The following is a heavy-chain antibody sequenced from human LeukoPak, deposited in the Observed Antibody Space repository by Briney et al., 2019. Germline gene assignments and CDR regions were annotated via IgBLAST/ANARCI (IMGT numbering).Heavy chain of an antibody. CDR2: INHSGST. CDR1: GGSISSYY. Sequence: SETLSLTCTVSGGSISSYYWSWIRQPPGKGLEWIGEINHSGSTNYNPSLKSRVTISVDTSKNQFSLKLRSVTAADTAIYYCARVYSSGWYHWFDPWGQGTLVTVSS. CDR3: ARVYSSGWYHWFDP. J-gene: IGHJ5*02. V-gene: IGHV4-34*01. D-gene: IGHD6-19*01.